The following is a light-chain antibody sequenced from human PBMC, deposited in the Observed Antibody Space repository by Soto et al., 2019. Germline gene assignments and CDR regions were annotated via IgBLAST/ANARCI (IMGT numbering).Light chain of an antibody. CDR3: QQYDSSPWT. CDR1: QSVSSSF. CDR2: GAS. J-gene: IGKJ1*01. V-gene: IGKV3-20*01. Sequence: EIVLTQSPGTLSLSPGERATLSCRASQSVSSSFLAWYKQKPGQAPRLLIYGASSRATGIPDRFSVSGSGTDFTLTISRLEPEDFAVYYCQQYDSSPWTFGQGTKVEIK.